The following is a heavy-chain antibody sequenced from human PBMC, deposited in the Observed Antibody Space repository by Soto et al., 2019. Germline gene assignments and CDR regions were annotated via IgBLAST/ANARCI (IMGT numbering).Heavy chain of an antibody. J-gene: IGHJ5*02. CDR3: ARESKYDTSGYPPWFAP. CDR2: IYYSGTT. D-gene: IGHD3-22*01. CDR1: VASISSGGYY. Sequence: QVQLQESGPGLVKPSQTLSLTCTVSVASISSGGYYWSWIRQHPGEGLEWIGYIYYSGTTSYNPYLKSRVTISVDTSKNQSSLKLSSVTDADTAVYYCARESKYDTSGYPPWFAPWGQGTLVTVSS. V-gene: IGHV4-31*03.